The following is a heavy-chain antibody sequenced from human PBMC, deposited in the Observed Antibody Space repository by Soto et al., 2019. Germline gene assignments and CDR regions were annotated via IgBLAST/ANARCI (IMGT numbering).Heavy chain of an antibody. CDR2: ISYDGAVK. Sequence: QVQVVESGGGVVQPGRSLRLSCAASGFRFSSYNMDWVRQAPGKGLEWVASISYDGAVKYYADSVKGRFSISRDNAKNTVELQMNSLRAEDSAVYYCAKGEDRSGYYLAGGVDGWGQGTTVTVSS. J-gene: IGHJ6*02. D-gene: IGHD3-22*01. CDR1: GFRFSSYN. CDR3: AKGEDRSGYYLAGGVDG. V-gene: IGHV3-30*18.